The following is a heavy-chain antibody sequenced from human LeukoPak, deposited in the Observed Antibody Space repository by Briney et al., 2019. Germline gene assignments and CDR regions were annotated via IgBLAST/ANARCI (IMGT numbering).Heavy chain of an antibody. D-gene: IGHD3-9*01. CDR2: IYYSGTT. Sequence: PSETLSLTCSVSGGSITTTSYHWGWIRQPPGQGLEWIGDIYYSGTTYYNPSLKSRVTISVDTSKNQFSLKLTFLTAADTAIYYCARRGGRYFDWDFGMDVWGQGTTVIVSS. CDR1: GGSITTTSYH. V-gene: IGHV4-39*01. CDR3: ARRGGRYFDWDFGMDV. J-gene: IGHJ6*02.